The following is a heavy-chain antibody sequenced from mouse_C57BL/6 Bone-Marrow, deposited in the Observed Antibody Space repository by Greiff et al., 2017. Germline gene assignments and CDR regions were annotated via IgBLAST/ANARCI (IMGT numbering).Heavy chain of an antibody. V-gene: IGHV1-82*01. J-gene: IGHJ2*01. CDR3: ARRDYGSFYYFDY. CDR1: GYAFSSSW. Sequence: VQLQQSGPELVKPGASVKLSCKASGYAFSSSWMNWVKQRPGKGLEWIGRIYPGDGDTNYNGKFKGKATLTADKSSSTAYMQLSSLTSEDSAVYFCARRDYGSFYYFDYWGQGTTLTVSS. D-gene: IGHD1-1*01. CDR2: IYPGDGDT.